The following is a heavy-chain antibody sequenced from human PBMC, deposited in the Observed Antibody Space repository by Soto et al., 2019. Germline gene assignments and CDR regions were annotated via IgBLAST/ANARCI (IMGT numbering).Heavy chain of an antibody. CDR3: ARAAPLTYYYGSGSLSWFDP. V-gene: IGHV4-30-4*01. CDR2: IYYSGST. J-gene: IGHJ5*02. D-gene: IGHD3-10*01. Sequence: PSETLSLTCTVSGGSISSYYWSWIRQPPGKGLEWIGYIYYSGSTYYNPSLKSRVTISVDTSKNQFSLKLSSVTAADTAVYYCARAAPLTYYYGSGSLSWFDPWGQGTLVTVSS. CDR1: GGSISSYY.